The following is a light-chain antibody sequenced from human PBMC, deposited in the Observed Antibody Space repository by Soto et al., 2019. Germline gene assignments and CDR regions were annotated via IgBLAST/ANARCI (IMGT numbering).Light chain of an antibody. CDR3: TAYVGNDIWV. V-gene: IGLV2-8*01. J-gene: IGLJ3*02. CDR2: EVT. Sequence: QSALTQPPSASGSPGQSVTISCTGTSSDVGAYKYVSWYQQYPGKAPKLMIYEVTKGPSGVPDRFSGSKSGNTASLTVSGLPAEDEADYYCTAYVGNDIWVFGGGTKLTVL. CDR1: SSDVGAYKY.